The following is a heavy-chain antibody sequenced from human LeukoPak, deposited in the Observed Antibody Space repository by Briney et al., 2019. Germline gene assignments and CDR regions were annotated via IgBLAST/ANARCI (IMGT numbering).Heavy chain of an antibody. CDR2: IYYSGNT. J-gene: IGHJ5*02. V-gene: IGHV4-59*01. Sequence: RTSETLSLTCSVSGGSISSYYWSWIRQPPGKGLEWIGYIYYSGNTNYDPSLKSRVTISVDTSKNQFSLKLSSVTAADTAVYYCARAGIVVVPAAIGRNWFDPWGQGTLVTVSS. CDR3: ARAGIVVVPAAIGRNWFDP. D-gene: IGHD2-2*02. CDR1: GGSISSYY.